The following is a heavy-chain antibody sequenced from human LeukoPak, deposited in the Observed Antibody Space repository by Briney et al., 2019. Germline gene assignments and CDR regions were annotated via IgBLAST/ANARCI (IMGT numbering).Heavy chain of an antibody. CDR2: ISGSGVT. CDR3: ATDLNWGGR. Sequence: PGGSLRLSCAASGFTFSTFAMTWVRQAPGKGLEWVSGISGSGVTDYADSVKGRFTISRDNSRNTLYLQMNSLRAEDTAVYYCATDLNWGGRWGPGTLVTVSS. J-gene: IGHJ4*02. V-gene: IGHV3-23*01. CDR1: GFTFSTFA. D-gene: IGHD7-27*01.